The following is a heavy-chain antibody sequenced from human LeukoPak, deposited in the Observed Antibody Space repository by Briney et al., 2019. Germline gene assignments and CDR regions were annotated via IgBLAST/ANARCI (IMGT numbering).Heavy chain of an antibody. J-gene: IGHJ5*02. D-gene: IGHD3-10*01. V-gene: IGHV4-31*03. Sequence: SETLSLTCTVSGDSINSDSHYWTWIRQHPGKGLEWIVYIYYSGSTYYNPSLKSRVTMSVDTSKNRFSLKLSSMTAADTAVYYCAREIGGSGSDWFDPWGQGTLVTVSS. CDR3: AREIGGSGSDWFDP. CDR2: IYYSGST. CDR1: GDSINSDSHY.